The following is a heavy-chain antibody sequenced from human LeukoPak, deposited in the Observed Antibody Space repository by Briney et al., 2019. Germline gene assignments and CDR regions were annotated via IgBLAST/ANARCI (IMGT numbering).Heavy chain of an antibody. D-gene: IGHD5-12*01. CDR2: IYYSGST. V-gene: IGHV4-61*01. Sequence: SETLSLTCTVSGGSVSSGSYYWSWIRQPPGKGLEWIGYIYYSGSTNYNPSLKSRVTISVDTPKNQFSLKLSSVTAADTAVYYCARATFSGYDQYFDYWGQGTLVTVSS. J-gene: IGHJ4*02. CDR1: GGSVSSGSYY. CDR3: ARATFSGYDQYFDY.